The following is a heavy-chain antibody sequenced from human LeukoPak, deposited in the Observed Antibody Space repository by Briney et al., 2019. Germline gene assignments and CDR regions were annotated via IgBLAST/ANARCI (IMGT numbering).Heavy chain of an antibody. CDR1: GFNFNSYW. Sequence: GGSLRLSCAVSGFNFNSYWMNWVRQAPGKGLEWVANIKQDESEKNYVDSVKGRFTISRDNANNLLHLQMNNLRADDTAVYYCARVQFLEWLPDWGQGTLVTVSP. V-gene: IGHV3-7*01. CDR2: IKQDESEK. CDR3: ARVQFLEWLPD. J-gene: IGHJ4*02. D-gene: IGHD3-3*01.